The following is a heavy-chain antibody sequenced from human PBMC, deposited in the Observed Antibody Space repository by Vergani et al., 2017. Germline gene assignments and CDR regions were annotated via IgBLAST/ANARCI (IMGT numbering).Heavy chain of an antibody. CDR3: ARLRGGYNLDFDY. V-gene: IGHV5-10-1*03. CDR2: IDPSDSDA. CDR1: GYSFTSYW. J-gene: IGHJ4*02. D-gene: IGHD5-24*01. Sequence: EVQLVQSGAEVKKPGESLRISCKGSGYSFTSYWISWVRQMPGKGLEWMGRIDPSDSDARYSPSFQGQVTMSADKSISTAYLQWNSLKASDTAMYYCARLRGGYNLDFDYWGQGTLVTVSS.